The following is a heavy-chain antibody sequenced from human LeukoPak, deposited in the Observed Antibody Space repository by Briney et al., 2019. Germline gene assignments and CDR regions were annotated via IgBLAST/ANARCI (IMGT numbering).Heavy chain of an antibody. J-gene: IGHJ4*01. Sequence: GGSLRPSCAASGFTFSSYAMSWVRQAPGKGLEWVSAISGSGGSTYYADSVKGRFTISRDNSKNTLYLQMNSLRAEDTAVYYCATRGVAATYYFDYWGQGTMVTVSS. CDR1: GFTFSSYA. CDR3: ATRGVAATYYFDY. D-gene: IGHD6-19*01. V-gene: IGHV3-23*01. CDR2: ISGSGGST.